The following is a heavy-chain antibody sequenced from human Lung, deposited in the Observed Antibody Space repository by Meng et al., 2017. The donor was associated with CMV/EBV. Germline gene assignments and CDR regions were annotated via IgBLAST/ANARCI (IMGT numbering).Heavy chain of an antibody. Sequence: SCQASGYSFSGFYLNWARQAPGHGLEWLGRVNPISDDTHLAQKFEGRITVTRGATINTAFMELTRLRPDDTAVYYCAKLSDNGWSSWGPGTLVTVSS. CDR2: VNPISDDT. V-gene: IGHV1-2*06. D-gene: IGHD6-19*01. J-gene: IGHJ4*01. CDR3: AKLSDNGWSS. CDR1: GYSFSGFY.